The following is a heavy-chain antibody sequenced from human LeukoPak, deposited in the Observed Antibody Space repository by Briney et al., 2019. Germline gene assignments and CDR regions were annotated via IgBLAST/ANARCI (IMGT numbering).Heavy chain of an antibody. D-gene: IGHD3-10*01. CDR2: FDPEDGET. CDR1: GYTLTELS. V-gene: IGHV1-24*01. J-gene: IGHJ6*03. CDR3: ATFGESFPYMDV. Sequence: ASVKVSCKVSGYTLTELSMHWVRQAPGKGLEWMGGFDPEDGETIYAQKFQGRVTMTEDTSTDTAYMELSSLRSEDTAVYYCATFGESFPYMDVWGKGTTVTVSS.